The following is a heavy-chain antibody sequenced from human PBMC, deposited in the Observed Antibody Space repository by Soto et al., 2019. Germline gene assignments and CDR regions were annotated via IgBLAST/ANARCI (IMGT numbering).Heavy chain of an antibody. CDR2: IYVTGAV. V-gene: IGHV4-31*03. CDR3: ARLRIATNNYKWFDP. D-gene: IGHD2-21*01. J-gene: IGHJ5*02. CDR1: GAALNSGNYY. Sequence: SETLSLTCSVSGAALNSGNYYWSWIRQVPGKGLEWIGHIYVTGAVDYNPSLRDRITISQDTSERQFSLNLRLVTVADTAVYYCARLRIATNNYKWFDPWGQGTLVTVSS.